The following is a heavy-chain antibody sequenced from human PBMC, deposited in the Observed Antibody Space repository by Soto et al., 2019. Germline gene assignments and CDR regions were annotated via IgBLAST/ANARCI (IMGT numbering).Heavy chain of an antibody. D-gene: IGHD2-21*02. Sequence: WGSLSLSCSASGFPFNNYAMHWVRQAPGKGLEWVAVIWHDGSNEHYADSVKGRFRIARDNSNNTLYLQMNSLRGEDTALYYCARDDVSMVTTFLDYWGLGTLVTV. CDR1: GFPFNNYA. CDR3: ARDDVSMVTTFLDY. V-gene: IGHV3-33*01. CDR2: IWHDGSNE. J-gene: IGHJ4*02.